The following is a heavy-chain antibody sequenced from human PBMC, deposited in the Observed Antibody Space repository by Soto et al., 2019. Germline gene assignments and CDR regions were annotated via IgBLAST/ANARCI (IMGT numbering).Heavy chain of an antibody. V-gene: IGHV1-3*01. CDR1: GYTFTSYA. D-gene: IGHD2-2*01. Sequence: ASVKVSCKASGYTFTSYAMHWVRQAPGQRLEWMGWINAGNGNTKYSQKFQGRVTITRDTSASTAYMELSSLRSDDTAVYYCAREGLVLVPTTVNFDYYYYAMDVWGQGTTVTGSS. J-gene: IGHJ6*02. CDR3: AREGLVLVPTTVNFDYYYYAMDV. CDR2: INAGNGNT.